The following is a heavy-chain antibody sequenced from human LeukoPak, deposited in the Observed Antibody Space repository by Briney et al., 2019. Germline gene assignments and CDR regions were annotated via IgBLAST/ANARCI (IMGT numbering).Heavy chain of an antibody. V-gene: IGHV3-21*01. J-gene: IGHJ4*02. Sequence: GGSLRLSCAASGFTFSSYNMNLVRQAPGKGLEWVSFISSTSSYIYYADSVKGRFTISRDNAKNSLYLQMNSLRADDTAVYYCARAACFNYYLGFWGQGALVTVSS. CDR1: GFTFSSYN. CDR2: ISSTSSYI. CDR3: ARAACFNYYLGF. D-gene: IGHD6-25*01.